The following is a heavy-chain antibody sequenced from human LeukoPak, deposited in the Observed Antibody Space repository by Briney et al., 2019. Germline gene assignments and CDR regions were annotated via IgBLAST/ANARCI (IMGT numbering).Heavy chain of an antibody. CDR1: GYTFTGYY. V-gene: IGHV1-2*06. D-gene: IGHD1-26*01. J-gene: IGHJ1*01. CDR2: INPNSGGT. CDR3: ARDLGGSYYASFQR. Sequence: GASVKVSCKASGYTFTGYYMHWVRQAPGQGLEWMGRINPNSGGTNYAQKFQGRVTMTRDTSISTAYMELSRLRSDDTAVYYCARDLGGSYYASFQRWGQGTLVTVSS.